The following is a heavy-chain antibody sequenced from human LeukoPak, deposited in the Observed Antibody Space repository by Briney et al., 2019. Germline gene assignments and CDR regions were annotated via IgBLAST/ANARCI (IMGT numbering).Heavy chain of an antibody. CDR1: GYTFTSYG. Sequence: SVKVSCKASGYTFTSYGISWVRQAPGQGLEWMGRIIPILGIANYAQKFQGRVTITADKSTSTAYMEPSSLRSEDTAVYYCARRSSKGFDYWGQGTLVTVSS. D-gene: IGHD4-11*01. J-gene: IGHJ4*02. CDR2: IIPILGIA. CDR3: ARRSSKGFDY. V-gene: IGHV1-69*04.